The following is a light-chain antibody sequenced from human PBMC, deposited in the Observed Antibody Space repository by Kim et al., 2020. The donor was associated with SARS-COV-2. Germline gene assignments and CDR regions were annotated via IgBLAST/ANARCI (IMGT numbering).Light chain of an antibody. J-gene: IGLJ2*01. Sequence: PRGTVTLTCGSSTGAVTSGHFPYWFQQKPGQAPRTLIYDANNKHSWTPARFSGSLLGGKAALTLSGAQPEDEADYYCLLYYSGPRVFGGGTQLTVL. V-gene: IGLV7-46*01. CDR3: LLYYSGPRV. CDR2: DAN. CDR1: TGAVTSGHF.